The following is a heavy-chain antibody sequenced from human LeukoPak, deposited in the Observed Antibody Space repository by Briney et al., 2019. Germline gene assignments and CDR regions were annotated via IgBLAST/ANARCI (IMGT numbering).Heavy chain of an antibody. CDR2: INWNGGST. CDR1: GFTFDDYG. Sequence: GGSLRLSCAASGFTFDDYGMSWVRQAPGKGLEWVSGINWNGGSTGYADSVKGRFTISRDNAKNSLYLQMNSLRAEDTAVYYCARDSGSGKYYYYYYMDVWGEGTTVTISS. J-gene: IGHJ6*03. V-gene: IGHV3-20*04. D-gene: IGHD3-10*01. CDR3: ARDSGSGKYYYYYYMDV.